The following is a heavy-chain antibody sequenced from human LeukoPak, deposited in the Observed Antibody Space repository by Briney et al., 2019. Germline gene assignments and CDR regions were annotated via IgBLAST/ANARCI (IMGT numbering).Heavy chain of an antibody. V-gene: IGHV3-7*01. Sequence: GGSLRLSCAASGFTFSSYWMSWVRQAPGKGLEWVANIKQDGSEKDYVDSVKGRFTISRDTAKNSLYLQMNSLRVEDTAVYYCAREVDSSGYVFEYWGQGTLVTVSS. D-gene: IGHD3-22*01. CDR3: AREVDSSGYVFEY. CDR2: IKQDGSEK. J-gene: IGHJ4*02. CDR1: GFTFSSYW.